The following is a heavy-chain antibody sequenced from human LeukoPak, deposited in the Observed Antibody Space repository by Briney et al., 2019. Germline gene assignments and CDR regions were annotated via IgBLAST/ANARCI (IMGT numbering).Heavy chain of an antibody. D-gene: IGHD2-21*01. CDR1: GGSISSGDYY. CDR3: ARVPANCRGHCYWGYYYYYIDG. CDR2: IYYSGST. J-gene: IGHJ6*03. Sequence: SETLSLTCTVSGGSISSGDYYWSLIRQPPGKGLEWIGYIYYSGSTYYNPSLKSRVTISVDTSKNQFSLKLSSVTAADTAVYYFARVPANCRGHCYWGYYYYYIDGLVKGSTVSVSS. V-gene: IGHV4-30-4*08.